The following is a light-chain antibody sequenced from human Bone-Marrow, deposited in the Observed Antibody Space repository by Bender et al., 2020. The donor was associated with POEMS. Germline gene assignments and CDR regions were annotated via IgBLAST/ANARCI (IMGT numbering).Light chain of an antibody. V-gene: IGLV2-23*02. J-gene: IGLJ2*01. CDR3: SSYAGSNLVV. CDR1: NSNIGRYDL. CDR2: EVN. Sequence: QSALTQPASVSGSPGQSITFSCTGSNSNIGRYDLVSWYQQHPGKAPKVLIYEVNQRPSGVSHRFSGSKSGNTASLTISGLQAEDEADYYCSSYAGSNLVVFGGGTKLTVL.